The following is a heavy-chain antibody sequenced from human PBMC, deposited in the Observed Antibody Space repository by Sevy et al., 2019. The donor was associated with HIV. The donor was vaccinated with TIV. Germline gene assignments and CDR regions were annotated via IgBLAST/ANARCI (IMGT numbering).Heavy chain of an antibody. D-gene: IGHD2-15*01. CDR1: GFIFSRYW. J-gene: IGHJ6*02. CDR2: IKQDGSEK. V-gene: IGHV3-7*03. CDR3: ARDMGYCSGGSCYTWDYYGMDV. Sequence: GGSLRLSCAASGFIFSRYWMTWVRQAPGKGLEWVANIKQDGSEKYYVYSVKGRFTISRDNAKNSLYLQMNSLRAEDTAVYYCARDMGYCSGGSCYTWDYYGMDVWGQGTTVTVSS.